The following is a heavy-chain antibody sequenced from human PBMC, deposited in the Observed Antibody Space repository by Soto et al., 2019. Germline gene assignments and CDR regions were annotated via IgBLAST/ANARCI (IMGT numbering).Heavy chain of an antibody. CDR1: GGTFSSGGYC. J-gene: IGHJ4*02. D-gene: IGHD2-15*01. CDR3: ARYVSGATHLIDY. V-gene: IGHV4-61*08. Sequence: XTLSLPCTVSGGTFSSGGYCWSWIRQPPGKGLEWIGYIYSSGSSNYNASLKSRVTISVDTSKKQFSLKLNPVTPAYTDVYYCARYVSGATHLIDYWGQGTLGTVS. CDR2: IYSSGSS.